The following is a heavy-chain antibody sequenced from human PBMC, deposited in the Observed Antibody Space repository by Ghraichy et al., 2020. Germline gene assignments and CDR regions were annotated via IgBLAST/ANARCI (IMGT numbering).Heavy chain of an antibody. CDR2: ISAKNGYT. V-gene: IGHV1-18*01. Sequence: ASVKVSCKSSDDSFSRYGFAWVRQAPGQGLEWMGWISAKNGYTKYAQKFQGRVTMTTDTSTRTVYMEMKSLRSDDTAGYFCAGGGPLEAYGSSFDDWGQGTLVIVSS. CDR1: DDSFSRYG. CDR3: AGGGPLEAYGSSFDD. D-gene: IGHD3-10*01. J-gene: IGHJ4*02.